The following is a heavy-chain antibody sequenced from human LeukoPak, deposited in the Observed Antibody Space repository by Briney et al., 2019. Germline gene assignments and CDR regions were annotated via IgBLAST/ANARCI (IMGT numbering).Heavy chain of an antibody. D-gene: IGHD6-13*01. CDR2: IIPIFGTA. CDR3: ARLRIAAAGTGDY. Sequence: SVKVSCKASGGTFSSYAISWVRQAPGQGLEWMGGIIPIFGTANYAQKFQGRVTITADKSTSTAYMELSSLRSEDTAVYYCARLRIAAAGTGDYWGQGTLVIVSS. V-gene: IGHV1-69*06. CDR1: GGTFSSYA. J-gene: IGHJ4*02.